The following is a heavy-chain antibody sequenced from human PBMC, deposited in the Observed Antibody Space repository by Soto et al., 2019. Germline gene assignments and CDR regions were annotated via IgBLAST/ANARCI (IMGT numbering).Heavy chain of an antibody. J-gene: IGHJ5*02. Sequence: EAQLVESGGGLVKPGGSLRLSCAASGFTFSSYSMNWVREAPGKGLEWVSSISSSSSYIYYADSVKGRFTISRDNAKNSLYLQMNSLRAEDTAVYYCARDTYFYGSGSYGPWGQGTLVTVSS. CDR2: ISSSSSYI. D-gene: IGHD3-10*01. CDR3: ARDTYFYGSGSYGP. CDR1: GFTFSSYS. V-gene: IGHV3-21*01.